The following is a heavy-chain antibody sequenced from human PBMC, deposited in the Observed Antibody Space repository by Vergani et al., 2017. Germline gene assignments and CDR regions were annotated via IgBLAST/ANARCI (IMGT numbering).Heavy chain of an antibody. D-gene: IGHD5-12*01. CDR2: IIPIFGTA. CDR1: GGTFSSYA. CDR3: AREPVPSSVARSYNWFDP. Sequence: QVQLVQSGAEVKKPGSSVKVSCKASGGTFSSYAISWVRQAPGQGLEWMGGIIPIFGTANYAQEFQGRVTITADESTSTAYMELSSLRSEDTAVYYCAREPVPSSVARSYNWFDPWGQGTLVTVSS. J-gene: IGHJ5*02. V-gene: IGHV1-69*12.